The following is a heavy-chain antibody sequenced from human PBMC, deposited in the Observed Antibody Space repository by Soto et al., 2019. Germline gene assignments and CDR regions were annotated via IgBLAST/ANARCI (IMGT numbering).Heavy chain of an antibody. Sequence: GGSLRLSCAASGFTFSSYAMSWVRQAPGKGLEWVSAISGGGGSTYYADSVKGRFTISRDNSKNTLYLQMNSLRAEDTAVYYCAKAFRAAGVTTDLFGYWGQGTLVTVSS. J-gene: IGHJ4*02. CDR3: AKAFRAAGVTTDLFGY. D-gene: IGHD4-17*01. CDR1: GFTFSSYA. CDR2: ISGGGGST. V-gene: IGHV3-23*01.